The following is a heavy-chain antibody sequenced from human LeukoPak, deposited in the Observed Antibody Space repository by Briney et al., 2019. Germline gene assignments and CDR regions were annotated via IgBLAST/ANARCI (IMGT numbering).Heavy chain of an antibody. D-gene: IGHD3-22*01. V-gene: IGHV3-74*01. CDR1: GFTFSSYW. CDR3: ARVFFNYDMGEYFDY. Sequence: SGGSLGLSCAASGFTFSSYWMHWVRQAPGKGLVWVSRINSDGSSTSYADSVKGRFTISRDNAKNTLYLQMNSLRAEDTAVYYCARVFFNYDMGEYFDYWGQGTLVTVSS. J-gene: IGHJ4*02. CDR2: INSDGSST.